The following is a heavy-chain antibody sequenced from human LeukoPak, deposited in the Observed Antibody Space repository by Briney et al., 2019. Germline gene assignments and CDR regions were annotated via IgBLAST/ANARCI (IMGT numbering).Heavy chain of an antibody. CDR1: GGSISSGGYY. Sequence: PSQTLSLTCTVSGGSISSGGYYWSWIRQHPGKGLEWIGYIYYSGSTYHNPSLKSRVTISVDTSKNQFSLKLSSVTAADTAVYYCARVYCSGGSCYPGNNWFDPWGQGTLVTVSS. J-gene: IGHJ5*02. D-gene: IGHD2-15*01. CDR3: ARVYCSGGSCYPGNNWFDP. CDR2: IYYSGST. V-gene: IGHV4-31*03.